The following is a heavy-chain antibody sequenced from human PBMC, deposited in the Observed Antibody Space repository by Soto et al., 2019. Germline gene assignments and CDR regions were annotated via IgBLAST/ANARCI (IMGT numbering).Heavy chain of an antibody. CDR3: ASDPGISNTWTFDP. Sequence: QVQLVESGGGVVQPGRSLRLSCAASGFTFSSYGMHWVRQAPGKGLEWVAVIWYDGSNKYYADSVKGRFTISRDNSKNTLYLQMNSLRAEDTAVYYCASDPGISNTWTFDPWGQGTLVTVSS. CDR1: GFTFSSYG. J-gene: IGHJ5*02. V-gene: IGHV3-33*01. CDR2: IWYDGSNK. D-gene: IGHD6-13*01.